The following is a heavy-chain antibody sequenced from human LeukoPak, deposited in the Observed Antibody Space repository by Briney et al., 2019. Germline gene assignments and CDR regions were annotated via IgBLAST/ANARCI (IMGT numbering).Heavy chain of an antibody. CDR2: ISPYNGNT. Sequence: ASVKVSCKASGYTFTSYDISWVRQAPGQGLEWMGWISPYNGNTNYAQKLQGRVTMTTDTSTSTAYMELRSLRSDDTAVYYCARECCGGDRKYYFDYWGQGTLVTVSS. J-gene: IGHJ4*02. CDR1: GYTFTSYD. D-gene: IGHD2-21*02. V-gene: IGHV1-18*01. CDR3: ARECCGGDRKYYFDY.